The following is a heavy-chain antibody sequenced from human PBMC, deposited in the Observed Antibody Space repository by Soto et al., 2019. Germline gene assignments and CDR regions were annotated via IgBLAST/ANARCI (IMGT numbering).Heavy chain of an antibody. CDR2: INHSGSA. V-gene: IGHV4-34*01. CDR1: GGSFSGYI. CDR3: ARRLFPASQYSGRLSYFDS. Sequence: QVQLQQSGAGLLKPSETLSLTCDVYGGSFSGYIWTWIRQTPGKGLQWIGQINHSGSANYNPSLTRRVPISVHPSHRHFSLALRSLTAAAPSVSYCARRLFPASQYSGRLSYFDSWGQGTQVTVSS. J-gene: IGHJ4*02. D-gene: IGHD3-10*01.